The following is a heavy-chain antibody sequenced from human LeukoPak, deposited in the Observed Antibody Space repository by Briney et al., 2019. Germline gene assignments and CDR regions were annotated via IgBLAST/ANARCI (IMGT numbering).Heavy chain of an antibody. CDR3: ARGAGYSREVNYYHYMDV. V-gene: IGHV4-38-2*02. J-gene: IGHJ6*03. CDR1: GYSISSGYY. D-gene: IGHD5-12*01. Sequence: SETLSLTCTASGYSISSGYYWGWILQPPGKGLEWIVSIYHSGSTYYNPSLKSRVTISVDTSKNQFSLKLSSVTAADTAVYYCARGAGYSREVNYYHYMDVWGKGTTVTVSS. CDR2: IYHSGST.